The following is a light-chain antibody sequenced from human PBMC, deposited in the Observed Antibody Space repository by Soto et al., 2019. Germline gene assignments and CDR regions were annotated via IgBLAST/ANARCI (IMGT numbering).Light chain of an antibody. V-gene: IGKV1-5*03. Sequence: DIQMTQSPSTLSAXLGXRXTITXRASQTISTWLAWYQQKPGKAPNLLIYKASSLESGVPPRFSGSGSGTEFTLTISSLQPDDFATYYCQQYHSYSWTFGQGPRWIS. CDR3: QQYHSYSWT. J-gene: IGKJ1*01. CDR1: QTISTW. CDR2: KAS.